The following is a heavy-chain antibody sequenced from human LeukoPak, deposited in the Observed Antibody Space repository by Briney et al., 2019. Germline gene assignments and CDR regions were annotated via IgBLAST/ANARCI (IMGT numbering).Heavy chain of an antibody. CDR3: ASSSWLRDAKFDN. CDR2: IYTSGT. Sequence: PSETLSLTCTVSGGSISSYYWSWIRQPAGKGLEWIGRIYTSGTNYNPSLKSRVTISVDTSKNQVSLKLKSVTAADTAVYYCASSSWLRDAKFDNWGQGTLVTVSS. D-gene: IGHD5-12*01. J-gene: IGHJ4*02. V-gene: IGHV4-4*07. CDR1: GGSISSYY.